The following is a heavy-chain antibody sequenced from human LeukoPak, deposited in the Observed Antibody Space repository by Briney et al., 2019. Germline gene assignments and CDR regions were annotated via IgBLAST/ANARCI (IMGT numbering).Heavy chain of an antibody. Sequence: ASVKVSCKASGYTFTSYGISWVRQAPGQGLEWMGWISAYNGNTNYAQKLQGRVTMTTDTSTSTAYMELRSLRSEDTAVYYCATPARFYYGSGSYYKSWGQGTLVTVSS. CDR3: ATPARFYYGSGSYYKS. CDR2: ISAYNGNT. J-gene: IGHJ5*02. D-gene: IGHD3-10*01. CDR1: GYTFTSYG. V-gene: IGHV1-18*04.